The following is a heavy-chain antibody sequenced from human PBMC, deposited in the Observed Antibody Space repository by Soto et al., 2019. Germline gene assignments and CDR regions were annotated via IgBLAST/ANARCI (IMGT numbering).Heavy chain of an antibody. V-gene: IGHV4-59*01. CDR3: ARQSGSASDI. CDR2: IYYSGST. D-gene: IGHD3-10*01. Sequence: SETLSLTCAVYGGSFSGYYWSWIRQPPGKGLEWIGYIYYSGSTNYNPSLKSRVTISVDTSKNQFSLKLSSVTAADTAVYYCARQSGSASDIWGQGTMVTVSS. CDR1: GGSFSGYY. J-gene: IGHJ3*02.